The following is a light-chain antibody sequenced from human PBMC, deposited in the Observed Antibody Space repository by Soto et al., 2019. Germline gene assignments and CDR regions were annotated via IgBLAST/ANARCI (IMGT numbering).Light chain of an antibody. V-gene: IGKV3-20*01. CDR2: GAS. CDR1: QSVSSSY. CDR3: QRYGSSPLFT. J-gene: IGKJ3*01. Sequence: EIVLTQSPGTLSLSPGERATLSCRASQSVSSSYLAWYQQKPGQAPRLLIYGASSRATGIPDRFSGSGSGTDFTLTISRLEPEDFAVYYCQRYGSSPLFTFGPGNTVDIK.